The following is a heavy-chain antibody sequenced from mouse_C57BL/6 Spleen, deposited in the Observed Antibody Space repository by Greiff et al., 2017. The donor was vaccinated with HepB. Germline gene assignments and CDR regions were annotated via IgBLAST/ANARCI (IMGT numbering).Heavy chain of an antibody. CDR1: GFNIKDDY. J-gene: IGHJ2*01. Sequence: VQLQLSGAELVRPGASVKLSCTASGFNIKDDYMHWVKQRPEQGLEWIGWIDPENGDTEYASKFQGKATITADTSSNTAYLQLSSLTSEDTAVYYCTGYDEGDYWGQGTTLTVSS. D-gene: IGHD2-2*01. CDR3: TGYDEGDY. CDR2: IDPENGDT. V-gene: IGHV14-4*01.